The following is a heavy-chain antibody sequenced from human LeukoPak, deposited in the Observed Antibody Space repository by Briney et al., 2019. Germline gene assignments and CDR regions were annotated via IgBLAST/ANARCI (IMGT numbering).Heavy chain of an antibody. J-gene: IGHJ4*02. CDR3: ARVSIVGATFDY. V-gene: IGHV4-59*01. CDR1: GGSISSYY. CDR2: IYYSGRT. D-gene: IGHD1-26*01. Sequence: SETLSLTCTVSGGSISSYYWSWIRQPPGKGLEWIGYIYYSGRTNYNPSLKSRVTISVDTSKNQFSLKLSSVTAADTAVYYCARVSIVGATFDYWGQGTLVTVSS.